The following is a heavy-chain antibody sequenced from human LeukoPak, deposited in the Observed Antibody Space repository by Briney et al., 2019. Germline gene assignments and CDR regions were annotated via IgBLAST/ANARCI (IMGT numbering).Heavy chain of an antibody. CDR1: GFTFSSYA. CDR3: AKALGYCSSTSCHAFDY. V-gene: IGHV3-23*01. D-gene: IGHD2-2*01. CDR2: ISGSGGST. J-gene: IGHJ4*02. Sequence: GGSLRLSCAASGFTFSSYAMSWVRQAPGKGLEWVSAISGSGGSTYYADSVKGRFTISRDNSKNTLHLQMNSLRAEDTAVYYCAKALGYCSSTSCHAFDYWGQGTLVTVSS.